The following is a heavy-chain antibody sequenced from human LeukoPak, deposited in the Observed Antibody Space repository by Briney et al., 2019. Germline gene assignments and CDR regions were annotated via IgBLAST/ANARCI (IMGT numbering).Heavy chain of an antibody. Sequence: SVKVSCKASGGTFSSYAISWVRQAPGQGLEWMGGIIPIFGTANYAQKFQGRVTITTDESTSTAYMELSSLRSEDTAVYYCARTISYYDILTGSLSYWGQGTLVTVSS. J-gene: IGHJ4*02. CDR1: GGTFSSYA. D-gene: IGHD3-9*01. V-gene: IGHV1-69*05. CDR2: IIPIFGTA. CDR3: ARTISYYDILTGSLSY.